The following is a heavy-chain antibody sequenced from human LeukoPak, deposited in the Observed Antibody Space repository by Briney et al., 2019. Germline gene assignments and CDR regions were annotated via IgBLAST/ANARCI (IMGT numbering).Heavy chain of an antibody. V-gene: IGHV3-43*02. Sequence: GGSLRLSCVASGLDFDDSAMHWVRQAPGKGLEWVSLISADGGGTFSADSVKGRFSISRDNSKNSLYLQMNSLRSEDTAMYYCAKESGKFDYWGQGTLVAVSS. CDR1: GLDFDDSA. J-gene: IGHJ4*02. CDR2: ISADGGGT. CDR3: AKESGKFDY.